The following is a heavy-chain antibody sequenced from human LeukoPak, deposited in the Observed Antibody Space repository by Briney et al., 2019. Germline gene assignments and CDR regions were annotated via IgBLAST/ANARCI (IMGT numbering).Heavy chain of an antibody. V-gene: IGHV3-43*01. D-gene: IGHD2-2*02. CDR1: GFTFEDYT. CDR2: INWDGGST. CDR3: TKGSNTWPTLFDY. Sequence: GGSLRLSCAASGFTFEDYTMHWVRQTPEKGLEWVSLINWDGGSTYYADSVKGRFAISRDNNKNSLYLQMTSLRTEDTALYYCTKGSNTWPTLFDYWGQGTLVTVSS. J-gene: IGHJ4*02.